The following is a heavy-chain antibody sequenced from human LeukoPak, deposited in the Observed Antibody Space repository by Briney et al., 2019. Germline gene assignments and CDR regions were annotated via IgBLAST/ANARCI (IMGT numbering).Heavy chain of an antibody. J-gene: IGHJ4*02. CDR1: GASINNTLFY. Sequence: SETLSLTCTVSGASINNTLFYWGWIRQPPGKGLEWIGTVYYNGINYSSPSLNSRVTISEDTSKNQFYLNLSSVTAADTAVYYCARRYYYNLGSFPFDFWGQGTLVTVSS. CDR3: ARRYYYNLGSFPFDF. CDR2: VYYNGIN. V-gene: IGHV4-39*07. D-gene: IGHD3-10*01.